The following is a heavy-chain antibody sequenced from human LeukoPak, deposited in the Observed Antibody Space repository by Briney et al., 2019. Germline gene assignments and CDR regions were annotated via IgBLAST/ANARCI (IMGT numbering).Heavy chain of an antibody. Sequence: PGGSLRLSCAASGFTFSTYSMNWVRQAPGRGLEWVSSISSSGTYIYYADSMRGRFTISRDNSKNSLYLQMNSPRAEDTAVYYCASSFPRRDDYISNYFDYWGQGTLVTVSS. CDR2: ISSSGTYI. D-gene: IGHD5-24*01. J-gene: IGHJ4*02. CDR1: GFTFSTYS. V-gene: IGHV3-21*01. CDR3: ASSFPRRDDYISNYFDY.